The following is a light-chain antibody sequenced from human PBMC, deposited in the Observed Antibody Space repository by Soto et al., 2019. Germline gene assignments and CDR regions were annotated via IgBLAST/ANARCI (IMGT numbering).Light chain of an antibody. J-gene: IGKJ5*01. Sequence: LVLPPSSGTLSLSPVSISPIYVLYSQSVSSIYLAWYQQKPGQVPSLLIYATSSRATGIPDRFSGSGSGTDFSLTISRLEPEDFAVYYCQQYGSSPINFGQGAQLEIK. CDR3: QQYGSSPIN. V-gene: IGKV3-20*01. CDR1: QSVSSIY. CDR2: ATS.